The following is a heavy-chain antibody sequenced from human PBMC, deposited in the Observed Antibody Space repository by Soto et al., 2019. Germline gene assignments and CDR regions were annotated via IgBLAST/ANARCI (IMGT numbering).Heavy chain of an antibody. Sequence: PVGSLRLSCAASGFTFDDYAMHWVRQAPGKGLEWVSGISWNSGSIGYADSVKGRFTISRDNAKNSLYLQMNSLRAEDTALYYCAKPLASDAFDIWGQGTMVTVS. J-gene: IGHJ3*02. CDR2: ISWNSGSI. V-gene: IGHV3-9*01. CDR3: AKPLASDAFDI. CDR1: GFTFDDYA.